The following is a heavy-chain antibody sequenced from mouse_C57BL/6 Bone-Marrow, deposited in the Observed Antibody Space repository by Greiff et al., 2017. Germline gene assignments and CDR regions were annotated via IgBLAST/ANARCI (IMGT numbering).Heavy chain of an antibody. CDR1: GYTFTSYW. J-gene: IGHJ3*01. V-gene: IGHV1-50*01. Sequence: QVQLQQPGAELVKPGASVKLSCKASGYTFTSYWMQWVKQRPGPGLEWIGEIDPSDSYTNYNQKFKGKATLTVETSSSTAYMQLSSLTTEDSAVYYCAKGFAYWGQGTLVTVSA. CDR3: AKGFAY. CDR2: IDPSDSYT.